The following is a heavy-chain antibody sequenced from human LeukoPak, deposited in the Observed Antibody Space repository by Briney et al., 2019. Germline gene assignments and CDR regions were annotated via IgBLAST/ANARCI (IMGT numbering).Heavy chain of an antibody. CDR3: ARDLVEYGDYGDY. CDR1: GFTFSSYS. J-gene: IGHJ4*02. D-gene: IGHD4-17*01. Sequence: GGSLRLSCAASGFTFSSYSMNWVRQAPGKGLEWVSYISSSSSTIYYADSVKGRFTISRDNAKNSLYLQMNSLRAEDTAVYYCARDLVEYGDYGDYWGQGTLVTASS. CDR2: ISSSSSTI. V-gene: IGHV3-48*01.